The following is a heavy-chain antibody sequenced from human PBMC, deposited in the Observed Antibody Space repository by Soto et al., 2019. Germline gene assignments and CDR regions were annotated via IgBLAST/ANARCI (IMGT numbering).Heavy chain of an antibody. CDR1: GFTFSSYA. Sequence: GGSLRLSCAASGFTFSSYAMHWVRQAPGKGLEWVAVISYDGSNKYYADSVKGRFTISRDNSKNTLYLQMNSLRAEHTAVYYRARDLFLELRTRTYYYYYGMDVWGQGTTVTVSS. J-gene: IGHJ6*02. D-gene: IGHD1-7*01. V-gene: IGHV3-30-3*01. CDR3: ARDLFLELRTRTYYYYYGMDV. CDR2: ISYDGSNK.